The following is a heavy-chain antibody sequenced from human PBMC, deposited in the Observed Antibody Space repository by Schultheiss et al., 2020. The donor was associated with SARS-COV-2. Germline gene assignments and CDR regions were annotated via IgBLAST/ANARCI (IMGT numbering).Heavy chain of an antibody. V-gene: IGHV3-7*01. CDR3: AKELGFGKLDY. CDR2: IKQDGSEK. Sequence: GGSLRLSCAASGFTFSSYWMSWVRQAPGKGLEWVANIKQDGSEKYYVDSVKGRFTISRDNSKNMLYLQMNSLRAEDTAVYYCAKELGFGKLDYWGQGNLVTVSS. D-gene: IGHD3-10*01. J-gene: IGHJ4*02. CDR1: GFTFSSYW.